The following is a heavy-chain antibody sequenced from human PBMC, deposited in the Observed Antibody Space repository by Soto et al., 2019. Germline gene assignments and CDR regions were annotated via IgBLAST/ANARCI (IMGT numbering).Heavy chain of an antibody. CDR1: GFTFSGYW. CDR2: INTDGSDT. CDR3: AIDXXHXVGTTAGDY. Sequence: EVQLVESGGGVVQPGGSLRLSCAASGFTFSGYWMHWVRQAPGRGLVWVSGINTDGSDTRYADSVKGRFTISRDNAKNXXXXXXXXXXXXXXXXXXXAIDXXHXVGTTAGDYWGQGTLVSVSS. D-gene: IGHD1-26*01. V-gene: IGHV3-74*01. J-gene: IGHJ4*02.